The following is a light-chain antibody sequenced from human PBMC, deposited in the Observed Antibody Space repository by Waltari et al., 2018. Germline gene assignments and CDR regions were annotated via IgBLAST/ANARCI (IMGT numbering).Light chain of an antibody. J-gene: IGKJ4*01. CDR1: QTVSRSY. CDR2: DAS. Sequence: EILLPQSPGTLSFSPGESATLPCRASQTVSRSYLAWYRQKRGQAPRLLIFDASSRATDIPDRFSGSGSGTDFTLTISRLEPEDFAVYYCQQYGSAPNTFGGGTKVEIK. V-gene: IGKV3-20*01. CDR3: QQYGSAPNT.